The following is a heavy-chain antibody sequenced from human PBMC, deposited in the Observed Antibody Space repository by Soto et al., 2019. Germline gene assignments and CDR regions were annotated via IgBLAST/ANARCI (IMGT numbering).Heavy chain of an antibody. D-gene: IGHD4-4*01. CDR2: IYHSGST. Sequence: QVQLQESGPGLVKPSGTLSLTCVVSGGSISTSNWWSWVRQPPGKGLEWIGEIYHSGSTNYNPSLKSRVTISVDKSKNQFSLKVTSVTAEDTAVYYCARKDYTPPYSMDVWGQGTTVTVSS. V-gene: IGHV4-4*02. CDR1: GGSISTSNW. CDR3: ARKDYTPPYSMDV. J-gene: IGHJ6*02.